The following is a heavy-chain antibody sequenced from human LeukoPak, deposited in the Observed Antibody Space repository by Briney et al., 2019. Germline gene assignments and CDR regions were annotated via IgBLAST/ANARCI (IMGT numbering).Heavy chain of an antibody. Sequence: SETLSLTCTVSGGSISSGSYYWSWIRQPAGKGLEWIGRIYTGGSTNYNPSLKSRVTISVDTSKNQFSLKLSSVTAADTAMYYCARVRSSGWGKGFDYWGQGTLVTVSS. J-gene: IGHJ4*02. D-gene: IGHD6-19*01. CDR1: GGSISSGSYY. V-gene: IGHV4-61*02. CDR2: IYTGGST. CDR3: ARVRSSGWGKGFDY.